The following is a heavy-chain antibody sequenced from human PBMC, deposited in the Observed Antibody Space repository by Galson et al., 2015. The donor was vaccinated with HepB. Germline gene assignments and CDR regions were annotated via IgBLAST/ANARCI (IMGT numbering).Heavy chain of an antibody. V-gene: IGHV1-8*01. CDR2: MNPNSGNT. CDR1: GYTFTSYD. J-gene: IGHJ5*02. CDR3: ARRVAATRGGWFDP. D-gene: IGHD2-15*01. Sequence: SVKVSCKASGYTFTSYDINWVRQATGQGLEWMGWMNPNSGNTGYAQKFQGRVTMTRNTSISTAYMELSSLRSEDTAVYYCARRVAATRGGWFDPWGQGTLVTVSS.